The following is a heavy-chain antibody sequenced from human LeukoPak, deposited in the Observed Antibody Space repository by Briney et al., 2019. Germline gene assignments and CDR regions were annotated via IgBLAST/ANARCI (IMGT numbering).Heavy chain of an antibody. CDR2: IYYSGST. CDR3: ARVKAAGRFAYYYYYMDV. Sequence: KPSETLSLTCTVSGGSISSYYWSWIRQPPGKGLEWIGYIYYSGSTNYNPSLKSRVTISVDTSKNQFSLKLSSVTAADTAVYYCARVKAAGRFAYYYYYMDVWGKGTTVTVSS. V-gene: IGHV4-59*01. J-gene: IGHJ6*03. D-gene: IGHD6-13*01. CDR1: GGSISSYY.